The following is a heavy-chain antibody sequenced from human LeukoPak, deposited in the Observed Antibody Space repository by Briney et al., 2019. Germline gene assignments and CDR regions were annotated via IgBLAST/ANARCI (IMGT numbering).Heavy chain of an antibody. J-gene: IGHJ4*02. V-gene: IGHV4-39*02. D-gene: IGHD3-10*01. Sequence: PSETLSLTCTVSGGSISSTSYYWGWIRQPPGRGLEWIGSIYKSGSTYYYPSLKSRVTISVDTSKNQFSLKLSSVTAADTAVYYCARVSGESLSGSFQLDYWGQGILVTVSS. CDR1: GGSISSTSYY. CDR3: ARVSGESLSGSFQLDY. CDR2: IYKSGST.